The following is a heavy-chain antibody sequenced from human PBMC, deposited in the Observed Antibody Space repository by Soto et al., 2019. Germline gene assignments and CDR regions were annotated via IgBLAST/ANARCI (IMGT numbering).Heavy chain of an antibody. CDR1: GGSISSYH. CDR3: ARRYGASVDY. CDR2: IYYSGST. Sequence: KTSETLSLTCTVSGGSISSYHWSWIRQPPGKGLEWIGYIYYSGSTNYNPSLKSRVTISVDTSKNQFSLKLSSVTAADTAVYCCARRYGASVDYWGQGTLVTVSS. V-gene: IGHV4-59*01. J-gene: IGHJ4*02. D-gene: IGHD4-17*01.